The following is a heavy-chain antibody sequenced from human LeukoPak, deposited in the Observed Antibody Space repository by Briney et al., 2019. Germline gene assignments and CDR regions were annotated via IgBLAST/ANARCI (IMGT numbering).Heavy chain of an antibody. V-gene: IGHV4-61*08. Sequence: SETLSPTCTVSGGSVSSGGYHWSWIRQPPGKGLEWIGYIYNTGSTNYNPSLKSRVTISVDTSKNQFSLKLSSVTAADTAVYYCARGPSWSYLDYWGQGTLVTVSS. CDR1: GGSVSSGGYH. CDR3: ARGPSWSYLDY. D-gene: IGHD3-3*01. CDR2: IYNTGST. J-gene: IGHJ4*02.